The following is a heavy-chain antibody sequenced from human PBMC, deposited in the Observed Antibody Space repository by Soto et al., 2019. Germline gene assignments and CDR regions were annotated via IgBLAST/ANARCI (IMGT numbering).Heavy chain of an antibody. Sequence: ASVKVSCKASGYTFTSYGISWVRQAPGQGLEWMGWISAYNGNTNYAQKLQGRVTMTTDTSTSTAYMELRSLRSDDTAVYYCARVWPYAGYSSGWYLVDYWGRGTLVTVSS. V-gene: IGHV1-18*01. D-gene: IGHD6-19*01. CDR2: ISAYNGNT. CDR1: GYTFTSYG. CDR3: ARVWPYAGYSSGWYLVDY. J-gene: IGHJ4*02.